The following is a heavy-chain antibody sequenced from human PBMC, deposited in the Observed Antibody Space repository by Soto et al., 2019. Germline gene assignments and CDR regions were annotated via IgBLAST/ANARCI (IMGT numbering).Heavy chain of an antibody. D-gene: IGHD2-8*01. CDR1: GFTFSSYS. V-gene: IGHV3-21*01. CDR3: ARGGPRIAIMVYGKGAYFDY. CDR2: ISSSSSYI. J-gene: IGHJ4*02. Sequence: PGGSLRLSCAASGFTFSSYSMNWVRQAPGKGLEWVSSISSSSSYIYYADSVKGRFTISRDNAKNSLYLQMNSLRAEDTAVYYCARGGPRIAIMVYGKGAYFDYWGQGTLVTVSS.